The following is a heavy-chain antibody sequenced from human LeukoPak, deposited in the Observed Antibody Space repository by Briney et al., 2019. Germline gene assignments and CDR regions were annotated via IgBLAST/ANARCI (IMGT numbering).Heavy chain of an antibody. J-gene: IGHJ4*02. D-gene: IGHD5-18*01. CDR2: ISWNSGSI. CDR3: AKVYSYGSYYFDY. V-gene: IGHV3-9*01. Sequence: GGSLRLSCADSGFTFDDYAMHWVRHALGKGLEWVSGISWNSGSIGYADSVKGRFTISRDNAKISLYLQMNSLRAEDTALYYCAKVYSYGSYYFDYWGQGTLVTVSS. CDR1: GFTFDDYA.